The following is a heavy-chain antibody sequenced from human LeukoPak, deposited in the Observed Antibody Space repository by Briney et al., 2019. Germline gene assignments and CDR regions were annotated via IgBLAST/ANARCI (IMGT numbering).Heavy chain of an antibody. D-gene: IGHD4-17*01. Sequence: PGRSLRLSCAASGFTFSSYGMHWVRQAPGKGLEWVAVISYDGSHKYFADSVKGRFTISRDKSKNTLSLQMNSLRAEDTAVYYCAKCVGVTTTVTNAPSSDWGQGTLVTVSS. CDR1: GFTFSSYG. CDR3: AKCVGVTTTVTNAPSSD. J-gene: IGHJ4*02. V-gene: IGHV3-30*18. CDR2: ISYDGSHK.